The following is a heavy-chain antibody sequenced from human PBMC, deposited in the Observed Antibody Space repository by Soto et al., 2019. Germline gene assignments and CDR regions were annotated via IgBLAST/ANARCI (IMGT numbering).Heavy chain of an antibody. CDR1: GFSLSNARMG. V-gene: IGHV2-26*01. D-gene: IGHD3-22*01. Sequence: SGPTLVNPTETLTLTCTVSGFSLSNARMGVSWIRQPPGKALEWLAHIFSNDEKSYNTSLKSRLTISKNTSKSQVVLTMTNIDPVDTATYYCARISLYYYDSSGYYQSEGNYYYYYGMDVWGQGTTVTVSS. CDR2: IFSNDEK. CDR3: ARISLYYYDSSGYYQSEGNYYYYYGMDV. J-gene: IGHJ6*02.